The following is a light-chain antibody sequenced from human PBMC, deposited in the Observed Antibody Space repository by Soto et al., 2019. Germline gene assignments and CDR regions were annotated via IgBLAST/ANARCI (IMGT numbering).Light chain of an antibody. V-gene: IGLV2-14*01. CDR1: SSDVGGYNY. CDR3: SSYTSSSTRV. J-gene: IGLJ1*01. CDR2: DIS. Sequence: QSALTQPAPVSGSPRQSITISCTGTSSDVGGYNYVSWYQQHPGKAPKLMIYDISNRPSGVSNRFSGSKSGNTASLTISGLQADDEADYYCSSYTSSSTRVFGTGTKLTVL.